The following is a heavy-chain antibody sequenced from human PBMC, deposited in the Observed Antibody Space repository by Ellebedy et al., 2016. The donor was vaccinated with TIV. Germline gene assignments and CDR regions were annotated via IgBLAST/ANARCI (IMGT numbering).Heavy chain of an antibody. Sequence: PGGSLRLSCAASGFTFNIYAMSWVRQAPGKGLEWVSLVDTGDNTYYADSVNGRFTISRDNSISTLWLQMRGLRAEDTARYFCAKDLHIQRQWGFDHWGQGILVTVSS. D-gene: IGHD5-18*01. V-gene: IGHV3-23*01. CDR1: GFTFNIYA. CDR3: AKDLHIQRQWGFDH. CDR2: VDTGDNT. J-gene: IGHJ4*02.